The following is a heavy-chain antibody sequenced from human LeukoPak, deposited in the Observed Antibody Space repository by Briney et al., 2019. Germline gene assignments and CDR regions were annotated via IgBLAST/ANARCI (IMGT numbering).Heavy chain of an antibody. J-gene: IGHJ3*02. V-gene: IGHV4-59*08. CDR1: GGSISSYY. Sequence: SETLSLTCTDSGGSISSYYWSWIGQPPGKGLERIRYIYYSGSTKYNPSLKSRVTISVDTSKNQFSLKLSSVTAADTAVYYCARRDFALWFRELKGAFDIWGQGTMVTVSS. CDR3: ARRDFALWFRELKGAFDI. D-gene: IGHD3-10*01. CDR2: IYYSGST.